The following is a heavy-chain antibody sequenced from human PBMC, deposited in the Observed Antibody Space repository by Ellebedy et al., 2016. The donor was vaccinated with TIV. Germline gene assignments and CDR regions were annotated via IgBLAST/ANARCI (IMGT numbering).Heavy chain of an antibody. V-gene: IGHV3-23*01. Sequence: PGGSLRLSCAASGFTFSSYAMSWVRQAPGKRLEWVSTISSTGSRTYYADSVEGRFIISRDNSKKTLYLQMNSLRAEDTAVYYCAKGRGGGSDSSAPRYYFDYWGLGTLVTVSS. CDR2: ISSTGSRT. CDR1: GFTFSSYA. CDR3: AKGRGGGSDSSAPRYYFDY. J-gene: IGHJ4*02. D-gene: IGHD3-22*01.